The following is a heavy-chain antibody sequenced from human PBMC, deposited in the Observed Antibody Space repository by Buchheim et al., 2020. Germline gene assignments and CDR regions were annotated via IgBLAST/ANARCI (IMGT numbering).Heavy chain of an antibody. CDR3: AKGDWDY. V-gene: IGHV3-48*01. CDR1: GFSFNSYS. Sequence: EVQLVESGGGLVQPGGSLRLSCAASGFSFNSYSMNWVRQAPGKGLKWVSYISYDSVNIHYADSVKGRFTISRDNAKNSLYLQMTSLRAEDTAVYYCAKGDWDYWGQGTL. CDR2: ISYDSVNI. D-gene: IGHD1-26*01. J-gene: IGHJ4*02.